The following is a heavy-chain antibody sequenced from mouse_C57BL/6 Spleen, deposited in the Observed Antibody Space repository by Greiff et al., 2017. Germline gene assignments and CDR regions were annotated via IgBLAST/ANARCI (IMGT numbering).Heavy chain of an antibody. CDR2: INPNNGGT. V-gene: IGHV1-26*01. D-gene: IGHD2-1*01. CDR1: GYTFTDYY. J-gene: IGHJ2*01. CDR3: ARSGSQIYYGNYGYFDY. Sequence: VQLQQSGPELVKPGASVKISCKASGYTFTDYYMNWVKQSHGKSLEWIGDINPNNGGTSYNQKFKGKATLTVDKSSSTAYMELRSLTSEDSAVYYCARSGSQIYYGNYGYFDYWGQGTTLTVSS.